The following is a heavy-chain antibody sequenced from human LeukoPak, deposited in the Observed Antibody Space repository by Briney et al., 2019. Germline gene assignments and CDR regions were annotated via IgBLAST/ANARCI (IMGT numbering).Heavy chain of an antibody. CDR2: VSYSGTT. CDR3: AKLTCSSTFCPLDY. CDR1: GGSISSSSFL. J-gene: IGHJ4*02. V-gene: IGHV4-39*01. D-gene: IGHD2-2*01. Sequence: TSETLSLTCTVSGGSISSSSFLWAWIRQPPGKGLEWIGTVSYSGTTYYSPSLKSRVTISVDTSKNQFSLRLTSVTAADTALYYCAKLTCSSTFCPLDYWGQGTLVTVSS.